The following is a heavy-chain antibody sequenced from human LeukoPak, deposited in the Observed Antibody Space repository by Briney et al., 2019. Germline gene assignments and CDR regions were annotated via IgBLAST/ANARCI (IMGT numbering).Heavy chain of an antibody. J-gene: IGHJ5*02. CDR1: GFTFSSYS. V-gene: IGHV3-48*02. CDR3: ASQYSSSWYWFDP. CDR2: ISSSSSTI. D-gene: IGHD6-13*01. Sequence: GGSLRLSCAASGFTFSSYSMNWVRQAPGKGLEWVSYISSSSSTIYYADSVKGRFTISRDKAKNSLYLQMNSLRDEDTAVYYCASQYSSSWYWFDPWGQGTRVTVSS.